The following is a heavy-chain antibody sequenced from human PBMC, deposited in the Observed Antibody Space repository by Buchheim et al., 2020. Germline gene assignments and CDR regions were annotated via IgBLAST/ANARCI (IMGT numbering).Heavy chain of an antibody. CDR1: GFTFSSYW. CDR3: ARETHYYDSSGYYYYMDV. CDR2: IKQDGSEK. V-gene: IGHV3-7*01. J-gene: IGHJ6*03. D-gene: IGHD3-22*01. Sequence: EVQLVESGGGLVQPGGSLRLSCAASGFTFSSYWMSWVRQAPGKGLEWVANIKQDGSEKYYVDSVKGRFTISRDNAKNSLYLQMNSLRAEDTAVCYCARETHYYDSSGYYYYMDVWGKGTT.